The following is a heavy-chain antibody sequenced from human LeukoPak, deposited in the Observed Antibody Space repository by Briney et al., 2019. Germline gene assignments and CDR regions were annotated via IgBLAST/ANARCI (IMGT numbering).Heavy chain of an antibody. Sequence: PSETLSLTCAVYGGSFSGYYWSWIRQPPGKGLEWIGEINHSGSTNYNPSLKSRVTISVDTSKNQFSLKLSSVTAADTAVYYCARGYSYGYPFDYWGQGTLVTVSS. V-gene: IGHV4-34*01. D-gene: IGHD5-18*01. CDR2: INHSGST. CDR3: ARGYSYGYPFDY. J-gene: IGHJ4*02. CDR1: GGSFSGYY.